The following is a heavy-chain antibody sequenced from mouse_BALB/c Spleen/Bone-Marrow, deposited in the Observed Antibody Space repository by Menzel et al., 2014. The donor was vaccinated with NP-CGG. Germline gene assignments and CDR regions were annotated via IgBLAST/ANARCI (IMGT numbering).Heavy chain of an antibody. V-gene: IGHV5-17*02. CDR3: ARSGSSSGYFDY. Sequence: EVYLVESGGGLVQPGGSRKLSCAASGFTFSSFGMHWVRQAPEKGLEWVAYISSGSSTVYYADKVMGRFTISRDNPKNTLFLQMTSLRSEDTAVYYCARSGSSSGYFDYWGQGATLTVSS. CDR2: ISSGSSTV. D-gene: IGHD1-1*01. CDR1: GFTFSSFG. J-gene: IGHJ2*01.